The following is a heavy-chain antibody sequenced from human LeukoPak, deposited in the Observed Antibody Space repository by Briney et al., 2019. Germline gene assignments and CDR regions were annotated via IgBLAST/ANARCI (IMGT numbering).Heavy chain of an antibody. CDR1: LGTFSSYA. Sequence: SVKVSCKSSLGTFSSYAISWVRQAPGQGLEWMGRIIPIIGTAHYAQKFQGRVTITTDESTGTAYMELSSLRSEDTAVYYCARDKIRRDGYRDSYWGQGTLVTVS. CDR3: ARDKIRRDGYRDSY. CDR2: IIPIIGTA. D-gene: IGHD5-24*01. J-gene: IGHJ4*02. V-gene: IGHV1-69*05.